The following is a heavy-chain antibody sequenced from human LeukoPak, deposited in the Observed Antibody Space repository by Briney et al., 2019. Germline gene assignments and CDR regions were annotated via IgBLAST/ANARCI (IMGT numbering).Heavy chain of an antibody. CDR3: AKTGVGYCTGGSCSAADY. D-gene: IGHD2-15*01. CDR2: ISGSGSST. Sequence: GGSLRLSCAASGFTFSSYAMSWVRQAPGKGLEWVSAISGSGSSTNYADSVKGRFTISRDNSKNTLYLQMNSLRAEDTAVFYCAKTGVGYCTGGSCSAADYWGQGTLVTVSS. J-gene: IGHJ4*02. CDR1: GFTFSSYA. V-gene: IGHV3-23*01.